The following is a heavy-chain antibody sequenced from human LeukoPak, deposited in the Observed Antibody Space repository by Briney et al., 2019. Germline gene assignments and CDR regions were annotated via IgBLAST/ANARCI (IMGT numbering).Heavy chain of an antibody. V-gene: IGHV1-8*03. J-gene: IGHJ4*02. CDR2: MNPNSGNT. Sequence: ASVKVSCKASGYTFTSYDINWVRQATGQGLEWMGWMNPNSGNTGYAQKFQGRVTITRNTSISTAYMELSSLRSEDTAVYYCARGRYRYDFWSGYPVDYWGQGTLVTVSS. CDR1: GYTFTSYD. CDR3: ARGRYRYDFWSGYPVDY. D-gene: IGHD3-3*01.